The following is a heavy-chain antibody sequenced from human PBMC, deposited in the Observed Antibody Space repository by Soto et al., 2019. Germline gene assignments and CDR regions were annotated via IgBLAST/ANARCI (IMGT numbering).Heavy chain of an antibody. CDR1: GYTFTSYG. V-gene: IGHV1-18*01. CDR3: ARGAVAAADLDAFDI. D-gene: IGHD6-13*01. Sequence: ASVKVSCKASGYTFTSYGISWVRQAPGQGLEWMGWISAYSGNTNYAQKFQGRVTMTRDTSTSTAYMELSSLRSDDTAVYYCARGAVAAADLDAFDIWGQGTMVTVSS. J-gene: IGHJ3*02. CDR2: ISAYSGNT.